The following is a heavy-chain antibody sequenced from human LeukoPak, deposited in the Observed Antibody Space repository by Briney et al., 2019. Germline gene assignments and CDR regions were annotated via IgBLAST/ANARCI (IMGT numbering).Heavy chain of an antibody. CDR2: IIPIFGTA. CDR3: AREVYSSSNWFDP. Sequence: SVKVSCKASGGTFSSYAISWVRQAPGQGLEWMGGIIPIFGTASYAQKFQGRVTITTDESTSTAYMELSSLRSEDTAVYYCAREVYSSSNWFDPWGQGTLVTVSS. J-gene: IGHJ5*02. CDR1: GGTFSSYA. V-gene: IGHV1-69*05. D-gene: IGHD6-6*01.